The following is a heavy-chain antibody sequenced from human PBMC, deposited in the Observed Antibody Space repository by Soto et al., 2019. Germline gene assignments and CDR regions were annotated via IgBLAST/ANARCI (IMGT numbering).Heavy chain of an antibody. CDR1: GYTFTSYG. Sequence: ASVKVSCKASGYTFTSYGISWVRQAPGQGLEWMGWISAYNGNTNYAQKLQGRVTMTTDTSTSTAYMELRSLRSDDTAVYYCARDIMVVAAGWFAPWGQGTLVTVSS. CDR3: ARDIMVVAAGWFAP. D-gene: IGHD2-15*01. J-gene: IGHJ5*02. CDR2: ISAYNGNT. V-gene: IGHV1-18*01.